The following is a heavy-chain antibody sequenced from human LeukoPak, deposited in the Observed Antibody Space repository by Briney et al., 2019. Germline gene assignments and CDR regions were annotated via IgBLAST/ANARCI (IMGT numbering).Heavy chain of an antibody. V-gene: IGHV3-74*01. Sequence: HPGGSLRLSCAASGFTFSSYWMHWVRQAPGKWLVWVSRINSDGSSTSYADSVKGRFTISRDNAKNTLYLQMNSLRAEDTAVYYCARDPVTKPLDYWGQGTLVTVSS. J-gene: IGHJ4*02. CDR1: GFTFSSYW. CDR3: ARDPVTKPLDY. D-gene: IGHD1-14*01. CDR2: INSDGSST.